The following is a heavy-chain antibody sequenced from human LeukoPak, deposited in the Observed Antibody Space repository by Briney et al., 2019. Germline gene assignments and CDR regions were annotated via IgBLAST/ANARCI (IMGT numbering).Heavy chain of an antibody. CDR1: GGSITSSKYF. V-gene: IGHV4-39*07. CDR3: AGLGVMVLVYQFEY. Sequence: SETLSLTFAVSGGSITSSKYFWGWIRQPPGKELEWIGIVSYSGTTDYNPSLKSRVTISTDTSKNQFSLKLTSVTAADTAVYYCAGLGVMVLVYQFEYWGRGTPVAVSS. J-gene: IGHJ4*02. D-gene: IGHD2-8*01. CDR2: VSYSGTT.